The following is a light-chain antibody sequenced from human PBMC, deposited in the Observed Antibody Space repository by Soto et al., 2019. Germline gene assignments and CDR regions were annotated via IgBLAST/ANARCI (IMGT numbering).Light chain of an antibody. Sequence: DIQMTQSPSTLSASVGDRVTITCRASQSISSWLAWYQQKPGKAPKLLIYDASSLESGVPSRFSGSGSGTEFTLTISSLRPDDFATYYCQQYNSYLRTFGQGTKVDI. CDR2: DAS. CDR3: QQYNSYLRT. CDR1: QSISSW. V-gene: IGKV1-5*01. J-gene: IGKJ1*01.